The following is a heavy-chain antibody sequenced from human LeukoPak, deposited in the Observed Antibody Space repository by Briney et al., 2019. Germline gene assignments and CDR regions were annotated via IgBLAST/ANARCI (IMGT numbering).Heavy chain of an antibody. CDR3: ARGPDSGCHDY. J-gene: IGHJ4*02. Sequence: ASVKVSCKASGGTFSNYAISWVRQAPGQGLEWMGGIIPIFGTANYAQKFQGRVTITADESTSTAYMELRSLRSDDTAVYYCARGPDSGCHDYRGQGTLVTVSS. D-gene: IGHD6-19*01. CDR2: IIPIFGTA. CDR1: GGTFSNYA. V-gene: IGHV1-69*13.